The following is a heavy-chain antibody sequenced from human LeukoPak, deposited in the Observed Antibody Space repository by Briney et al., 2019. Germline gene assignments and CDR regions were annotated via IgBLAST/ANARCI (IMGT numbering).Heavy chain of an antibody. J-gene: IGHJ6*02. V-gene: IGHV3-33*01. CDR1: GFTFSSYG. CDR3: ARDIGLLWFGELPNYGMDV. CDR2: IWYDGSNK. Sequence: GGSLRLSCAASGFTFSSYGMHWVRQAPGKGLEWVAVIWYDGSNKYYADSVKGRFTISRDNSKNTLYLQMNSLRAEDTAVYYCARDIGLLWFGELPNYGMDVWGQGTTVTVSS. D-gene: IGHD3-10*01.